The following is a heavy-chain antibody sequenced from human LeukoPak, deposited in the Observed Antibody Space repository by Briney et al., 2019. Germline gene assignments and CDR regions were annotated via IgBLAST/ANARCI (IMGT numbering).Heavy chain of an antibody. D-gene: IGHD3-22*01. CDR2: ISGSGGST. Sequence: GGSLRLSCAASGFTFSSDAMSWVRQAPGKGLEWVSAISGSGGSTYYADSVKGRYTISRDNSKNTLYLQMNSLRAEDTAVYYCAKLDQQTYYYDSSGYYYVYFQHWGQGTLVTVSS. CDR1: GFTFSSDA. CDR3: AKLDQQTYYYDSSGYYYVYFQH. J-gene: IGHJ1*01. V-gene: IGHV3-23*01.